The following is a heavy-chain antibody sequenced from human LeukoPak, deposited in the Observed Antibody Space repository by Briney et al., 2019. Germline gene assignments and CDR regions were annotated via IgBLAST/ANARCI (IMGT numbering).Heavy chain of an antibody. Sequence: PGKSLRLSCAASGFTFSNYAIHWVRQAPGKGLEWVAAISYDGNNKYYADSVKGRFTISRDNSKNTLFLQIHSLRAEDTALYYCTTDISLFDYWGQGTLVTVPS. CDR3: TTDISLFDY. J-gene: IGHJ4*02. V-gene: IGHV3-30*04. D-gene: IGHD3-3*02. CDR2: ISYDGNNK. CDR1: GFTFSNYA.